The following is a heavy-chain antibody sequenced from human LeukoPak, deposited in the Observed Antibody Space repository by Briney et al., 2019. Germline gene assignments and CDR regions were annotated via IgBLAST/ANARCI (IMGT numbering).Heavy chain of an antibody. J-gene: IGHJ3*02. Sequence: ASVKVSCKASGGTFSSYAISWVRQAPGQGLEWMGIINPSAGSTNYAQKFQGRVTLTRDTSTSTVYMNVSNLRSEDTAVYYRARESLGSYKTVVIVARGHDAFDMWGQGTMVTVSS. V-gene: IGHV1-46*01. CDR2: INPSAGST. D-gene: IGHD3-22*01. CDR3: ARESLGSYKTVVIVARGHDAFDM. CDR1: GGTFSSYA.